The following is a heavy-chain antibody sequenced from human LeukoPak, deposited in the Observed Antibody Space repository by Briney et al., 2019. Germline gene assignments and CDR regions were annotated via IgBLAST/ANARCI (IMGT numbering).Heavy chain of an antibody. J-gene: IGHJ4*02. V-gene: IGHV3-9*01. CDR3: ARSRYTSGRGAFEY. CDR2: ISWNSGSI. D-gene: IGHD6-19*01. CDR1: GFTFDDYA. Sequence: GGSLRLSCAASGFTFDDYAMHWVRQAPGKGLEWVSGISWNSGSIGYADSVKGRFTISRDNSKNTLYLQMDSLRAEDTAVYYCARSRYTSGRGAFEYWGQGTLVTVSS.